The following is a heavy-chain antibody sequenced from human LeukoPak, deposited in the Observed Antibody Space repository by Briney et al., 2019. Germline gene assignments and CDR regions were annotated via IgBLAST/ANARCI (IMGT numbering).Heavy chain of an antibody. Sequence: ASVKVSCKVSGYTLTELSMHWVRQAPGKGLEWMGGFDPEDGETIYAQKFQGRVTMTEDTSTDTAYMELSSLRSEDTAVYYYATDLAGIIIPYYYDSSGLSYWGQGTLVTVSS. V-gene: IGHV1-24*01. CDR2: FDPEDGET. CDR1: GYTLTELS. CDR3: ATDLAGIIIPYYYDSSGLSY. D-gene: IGHD3-22*01. J-gene: IGHJ4*02.